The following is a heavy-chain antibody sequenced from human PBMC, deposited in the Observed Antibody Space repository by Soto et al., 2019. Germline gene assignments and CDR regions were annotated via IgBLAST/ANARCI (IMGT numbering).Heavy chain of an antibody. Sequence: ASVKVSCKASGGTFSSYAISWVRQAPGQGLEWMGGIIPILGTANYAQKFQGRVTITADESTSTAYMELSSLRSEDTAVYYCARVPMEVAGTPFQYWGKGTVVTV. V-gene: IGHV1-69*13. CDR1: GGTFSSYA. D-gene: IGHD6-19*01. J-gene: IGHJ4*02. CDR2: IIPILGTA. CDR3: ARVPMEVAGTPFQY.